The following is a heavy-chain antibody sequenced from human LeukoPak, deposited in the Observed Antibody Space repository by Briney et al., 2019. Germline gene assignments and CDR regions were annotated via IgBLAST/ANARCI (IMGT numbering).Heavy chain of an antibody. Sequence: GALVKVSCEASGGTFSSYAISWVRQAPGQGLEWMGGIIPIFGTANYAQKFQGRVTITTDESTSTAYMELSSLRSEDTAVYYCARGAVYCSSTSCYVSYYYYMDVWGKGTTVTVSS. CDR2: IIPIFGTA. D-gene: IGHD2-2*01. CDR3: ARGAVYCSSTSCYVSYYYYMDV. CDR1: GGTFSSYA. J-gene: IGHJ6*03. V-gene: IGHV1-69*05.